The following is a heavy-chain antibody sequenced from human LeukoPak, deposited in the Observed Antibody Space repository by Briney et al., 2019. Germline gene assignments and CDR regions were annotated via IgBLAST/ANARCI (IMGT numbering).Heavy chain of an antibody. J-gene: IGHJ4*02. V-gene: IGHV3-7*04. CDR2: IHPEGNEK. CDR3: ARGDAFSGDH. CDR1: GFSFTNFW. Sequence: GGSLRLSCAVSGFSFTNFWMSWVRQAPGRGLEWVANIHPEGNEKYNVESVKGRFTISRDNTKNLLFLQMNGLRVEDTAVYYCARGDAFSGDHWGQGTLVTVSS.